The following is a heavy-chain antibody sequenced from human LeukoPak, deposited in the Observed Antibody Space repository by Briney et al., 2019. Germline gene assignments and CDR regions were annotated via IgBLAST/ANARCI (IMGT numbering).Heavy chain of an antibody. D-gene: IGHD2-8*01. Sequence: SETLSLTCTVSGVSMNMYHWTWIRQPPGTGLEWIGSFYNFGTTNYGPSLKSRVTISVDTPKNQFSLRLTSVNAADTAVYYCVGTNAGGFWGQGILVTVSS. J-gene: IGHJ4*02. V-gene: IGHV4-59*01. CDR1: GVSMNMYH. CDR2: FYNFGTT. CDR3: VGTNAGGF.